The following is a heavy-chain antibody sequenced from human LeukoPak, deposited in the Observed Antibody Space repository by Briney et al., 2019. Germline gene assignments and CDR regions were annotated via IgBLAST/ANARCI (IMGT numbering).Heavy chain of an antibody. J-gene: IGHJ6*03. Sequence: ASVKVSCKASGYTFTGYYMHWVRQAPRQGLEWMGWISAYNGNTNYAQKLQGRVTMTTDTSTSTAYMELRSLRSDDTAVYYCARDLYGSGSYWYYYYMDVWGKGTTVTISS. V-gene: IGHV1-18*04. CDR3: ARDLYGSGSYWYYYYMDV. CDR1: GYTFTGYY. CDR2: ISAYNGNT. D-gene: IGHD3-10*01.